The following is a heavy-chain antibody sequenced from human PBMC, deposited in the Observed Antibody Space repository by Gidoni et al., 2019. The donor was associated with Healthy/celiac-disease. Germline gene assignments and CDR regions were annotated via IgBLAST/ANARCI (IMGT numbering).Heavy chain of an antibody. J-gene: IGHJ4*02. CDR3: ARDGGHYYDSSGYYGYFDY. CDR2: INPNSGGT. CDR1: GYTFTGYY. V-gene: IGHV1-2*04. D-gene: IGHD3-22*01. Sequence: QVQLVQSGAEVQKPGASVKVSCQASGYTFTGYYMHWVRQAPGQGLEWMGWINPNSGGTNYAQKFQGWVTMTRDTSSSTAYMELSRLRSDDTAVYYCARDGGHYYDSSGYYGYFDYWGQGTLVTVSS.